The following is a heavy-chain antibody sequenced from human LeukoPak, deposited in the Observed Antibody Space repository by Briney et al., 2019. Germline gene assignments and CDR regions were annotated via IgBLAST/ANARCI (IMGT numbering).Heavy chain of an antibody. D-gene: IGHD3-16*01. CDR3: TTRACHAGGCSSSFYYYYGLHF. Sequence: ASVKVSCKASGNSISNYAVSWVRQAPGEGFEWMGGIIPIFGTADYAQKFQGRVTITADQSTSTTYMALSSLKSEDTATYYCTTRACHAGGCSSSFYYYYGLHFWGQGTTVSVSS. V-gene: IGHV1-69*13. CDR1: GNSISNYA. J-gene: IGHJ6*02. CDR2: IIPIFGTA.